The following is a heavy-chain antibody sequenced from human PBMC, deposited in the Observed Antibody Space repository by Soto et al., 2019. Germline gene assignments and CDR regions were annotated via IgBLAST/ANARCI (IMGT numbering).Heavy chain of an antibody. CDR1: GFTFSSYG. J-gene: IGHJ6*02. Sequence: GGSLRLSCAASGFTFSSYGMHWVRQAPGKGLEWVAVIWYDGSNKYYADSVKGRFTISRDNSKNTLYLQMNSLRAEDTAVYYCAKDGTSGRYTNYYYYYGMDVWAQGTTVTVSS. CDR3: AKDGTSGRYTNYYYYYGMDV. V-gene: IGHV3-30*02. CDR2: IWYDGSNK. D-gene: IGHD1-26*01.